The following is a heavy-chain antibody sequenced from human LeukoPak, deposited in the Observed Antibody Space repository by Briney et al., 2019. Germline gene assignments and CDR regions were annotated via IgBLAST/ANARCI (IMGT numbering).Heavy chain of an antibody. CDR2: ISGSGGST. CDR3: TTVYLYW. CDR1: GFTFSSYG. Sequence: GGSLRLSCAASGFTFSSYGMSWVRQAPGKGLEWVSAISGSGGSTYYADSVKGRFTISRDNSKNTLYLQMNSLKTEDTAVYYCTTVYLYWGGQGTLVTVSS. V-gene: IGHV3-23*01. J-gene: IGHJ4*02. D-gene: IGHD2-15*01.